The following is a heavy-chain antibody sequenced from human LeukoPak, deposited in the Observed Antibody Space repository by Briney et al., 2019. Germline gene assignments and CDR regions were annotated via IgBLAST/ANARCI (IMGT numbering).Heavy chain of an antibody. CDR1: GFTFSSYW. Sequence: PGGSLRLSCAASGFTFSSYWMHWVRQAPGKGLVWVSRINNDGSSTSYADSVKGRFTISRDNSKNTLYLQMNSLRAEDTAVYYCAGEEGDGSSPWDYWGQGTLVTVSS. V-gene: IGHV3-74*01. D-gene: IGHD6-6*01. CDR2: INNDGSST. J-gene: IGHJ4*02. CDR3: AGEEGDGSSPWDY.